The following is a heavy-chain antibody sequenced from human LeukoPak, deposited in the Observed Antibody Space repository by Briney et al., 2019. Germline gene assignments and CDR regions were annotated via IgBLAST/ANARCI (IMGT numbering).Heavy chain of an antibody. V-gene: IGHV1-69*01. CDR3: ARDRLGGVYDSLGYYFDY. CDR2: IIPIFGTA. J-gene: IGHJ4*02. D-gene: IGHD5/OR15-5a*01. CDR1: GGTFSSYA. Sequence: SVKVSRKASGGTFSSYAISWVRQAPGQGLEWMGGIIPIFGTANYAQKFQGRVTITADESTSTAYMELSSLRSEDTAVYYCARDRLGGVYDSLGYYFDYWGQGTLVTVSS.